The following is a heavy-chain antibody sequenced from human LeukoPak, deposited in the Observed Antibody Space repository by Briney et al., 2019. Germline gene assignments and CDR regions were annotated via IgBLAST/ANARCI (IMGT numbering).Heavy chain of an antibody. CDR3: AIAVAGTYYYYGMDV. J-gene: IGHJ6*02. CDR2: INPNSGGT. Sequence: VASVKVSCKASGYTFTGYYMHWVRQAPGQGLEWMGWINPNSGGTNYAQKFQGRVTMTRDTSIITAYMELSRLRSDDTAVYYCAIAVAGTYYYYGMDVWGQGTTVTVSS. CDR1: GYTFTGYY. D-gene: IGHD6-19*01. V-gene: IGHV1-2*02.